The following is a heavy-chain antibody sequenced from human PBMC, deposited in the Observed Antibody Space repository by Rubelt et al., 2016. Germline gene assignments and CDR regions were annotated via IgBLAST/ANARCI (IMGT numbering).Heavy chain of an antibody. V-gene: IGHV4-34*01. CDR2: INHRGST. CDR1: GGSFIGYY. Sequence: QVQLQQWGAGLLKPSETLSLTCAVYGGSFIGYYWSWIRQPPGKGLEWIGEINHRGSTNYNQSLKSRVTITVDTSMNQFSLKLSSGTAADTATYYCARDPTNYVWGSYRGIDSWGQGTLVTVSS. CDR3: ARDPTNYVWGSYRGIDS. J-gene: IGHJ4*02. D-gene: IGHD3-16*02.